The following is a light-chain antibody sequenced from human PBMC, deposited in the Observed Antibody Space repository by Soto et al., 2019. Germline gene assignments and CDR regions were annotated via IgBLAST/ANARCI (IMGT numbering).Light chain of an antibody. CDR2: AAS. V-gene: IGKV1-9*01. Sequence: DIPLTQSPSFLSASVGDRVTITCRASQAISSYLAWFHQSPGKAPKGLIYAASTLQSGVPSRFSGSSSGTEFTLTISSLQPEDFATYCCQQLNSYPWTFGQGTKVEIK. J-gene: IGKJ1*01. CDR1: QAISSY. CDR3: QQLNSYPWT.